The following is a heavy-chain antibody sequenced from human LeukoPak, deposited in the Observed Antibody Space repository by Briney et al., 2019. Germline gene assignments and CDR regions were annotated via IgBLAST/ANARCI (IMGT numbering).Heavy chain of an antibody. CDR2: ISSSGGST. V-gene: IGHV3-64*01. CDR3: AREERGQAINY. D-gene: IGHD5-24*01. CDR1: GFTFSLYA. J-gene: IGHJ4*02. Sequence: GGSLRLSCATSGFTFSLYAMHWVRQAPGKGLDFVSAISSSGGSTYYANSVKGRFTISRDNSKNTLYLQMGSLRVEDMAVYYCAREERGQAINYWGQGTLVTVSS.